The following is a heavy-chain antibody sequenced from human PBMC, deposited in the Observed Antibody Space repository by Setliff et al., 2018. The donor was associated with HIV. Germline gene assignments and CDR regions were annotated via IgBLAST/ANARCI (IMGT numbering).Heavy chain of an antibody. CDR2: INANSGSP. V-gene: IGHV7-4-1*02. CDR3: ARGLYGDYGGDLNWLDP. CDR1: GYNFENYA. Sequence: GASVKVSCKTSGYNFENYAINWVRQAPGQGLEWMGWINANSGSPTYAQAFTGWFFFSVDTAVATAYLQINNLKTEGTAVYFCARGLYGDYGGDLNWLDPWGHGTRVTVSS. D-gene: IGHD4-17*01. J-gene: IGHJ5*02.